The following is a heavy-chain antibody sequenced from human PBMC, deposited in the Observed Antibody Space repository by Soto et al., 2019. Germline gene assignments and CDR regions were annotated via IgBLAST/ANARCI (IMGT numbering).Heavy chain of an antibody. D-gene: IGHD3-3*02. J-gene: IGHJ3*02. Sequence: QVQLVESGGGVVQPGRSLRLSCAASGFTFSSYGMHWVRQAQGKGLEWVAVISYDGSNKYYADSVKGRFTISRDNSKNTLYLQMNSLRAEDTAVYYCAKDLAGRDAFDIWGQGTMVTVSS. V-gene: IGHV3-30*18. CDR2: ISYDGSNK. CDR1: GFTFSSYG. CDR3: AKDLAGRDAFDI.